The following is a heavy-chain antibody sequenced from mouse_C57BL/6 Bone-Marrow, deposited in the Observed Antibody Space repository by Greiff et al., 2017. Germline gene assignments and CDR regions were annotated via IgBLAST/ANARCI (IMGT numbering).Heavy chain of an antibody. Sequence: EVQLQQSGPELVKPGASVKIPCKASGYTFTDYNMDWVKQSHGKSLEWIGDINPNNGGTIYNQKFKGKATLTVDTSSSTAYMELRSLTSEDTAVYYCARGFTTVVATRYFDVWGTGTTVTVSS. J-gene: IGHJ1*03. V-gene: IGHV1-18*01. CDR2: INPNNGGT. CDR3: ARGFTTVVATRYFDV. D-gene: IGHD1-1*01. CDR1: GYTFTDYN.